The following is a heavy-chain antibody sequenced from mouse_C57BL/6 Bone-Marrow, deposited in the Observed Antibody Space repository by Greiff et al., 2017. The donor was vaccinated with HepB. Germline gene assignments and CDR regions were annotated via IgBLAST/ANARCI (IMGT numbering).Heavy chain of an antibody. CDR1: GYTFTSYW. CDR3: TRRGIYDYALYY. CDR2: IHPNSGST. Sequence: VQLQQPGAELVKPGASVKLSCKASGYTFTSYWMHWLKQRPGQGLEWIGMIHPNSGSTHYNEKFKSKATLTVDKSSSTAYMQLSSLTSEDSAVYYCTRRGIYDYALYYWGQGTTLTVSS. V-gene: IGHV1-64*01. J-gene: IGHJ2*01. D-gene: IGHD2-4*01.